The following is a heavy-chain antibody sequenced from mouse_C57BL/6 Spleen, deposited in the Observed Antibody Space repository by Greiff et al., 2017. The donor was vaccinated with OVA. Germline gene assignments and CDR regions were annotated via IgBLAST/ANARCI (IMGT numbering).Heavy chain of an antibody. CDR2: INPNNGGT. Sequence: EVQLQQSGPELVKPGASVKISCKASGYTFTDYYMNWVKQSHGKSLEWIGDINPNNGGTSYNQKFKGKATLTVDKSSSTAYMELRSLTSEDSAVYYCARWGWSLFAYWGQGTLVTVSA. V-gene: IGHV1-26*01. CDR1: GYTFTDYY. D-gene: IGHD2-3*01. J-gene: IGHJ3*01. CDR3: ARWGWSLFAY.